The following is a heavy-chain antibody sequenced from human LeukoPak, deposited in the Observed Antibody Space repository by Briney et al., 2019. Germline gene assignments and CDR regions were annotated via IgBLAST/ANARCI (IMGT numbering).Heavy chain of an antibody. J-gene: IGHJ4*02. V-gene: IGHV4-34*01. Sequence: GSLRLSCAASGFTFSSSAMSWIRQPPGKGLEWIGEINHSGSTNYNPSLKSRVTISVDTSKNQFSLKLSSVTAADTAVYYCARRGYYYDSSGYPYWGQGTLVTVSS. D-gene: IGHD3-22*01. CDR2: INHSGST. CDR3: ARRGYYYDSSGYPY. CDR1: GFTFSSSA.